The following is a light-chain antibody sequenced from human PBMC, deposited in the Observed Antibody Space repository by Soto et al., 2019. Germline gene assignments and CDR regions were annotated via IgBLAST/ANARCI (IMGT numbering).Light chain of an antibody. CDR2: DNT. J-gene: IGLJ2*01. CDR3: QSYDTSLSASV. V-gene: IGLV1-40*01. Sequence: QAVVTQPPSVSGAPGQRVTISCTGSRSNIGAGYAVHWYQQLPGTAPKLLIYDNTNRPSGVPDRFSASESGTSASLAITGLQSEDEADYYCQSYDTSLSASVFGGGTQLT. CDR1: RSNIGAGYA.